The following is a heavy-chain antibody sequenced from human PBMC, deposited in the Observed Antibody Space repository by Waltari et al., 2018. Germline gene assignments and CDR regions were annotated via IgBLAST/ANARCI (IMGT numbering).Heavy chain of an antibody. D-gene: IGHD3-10*01. CDR3: ARARDRGPSGPGY. V-gene: IGHV3-74*01. J-gene: IGHJ4*02. CDR1: GFTFGSYW. Sequence: EVQLVESGGGLVQPGGSLRLSCAASGFTFGSYWTYWVRQAPGKGLVGVARRKSDESSTSYADSGKGRFTISRDNAKNTLYLQMNSLRAEDTAVYYCARARDRGPSGPGYWGQGTLVTVSS. CDR2: RKSDESST.